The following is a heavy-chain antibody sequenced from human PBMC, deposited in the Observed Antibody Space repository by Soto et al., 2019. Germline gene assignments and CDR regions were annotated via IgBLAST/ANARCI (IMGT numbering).Heavy chain of an antibody. V-gene: IGHV2-5*01. Sequence: GSGPTLVNPTQTLTLTCTFSGFSLSSSGVGVGWIRQPPGKALEWLALIYWNDDKRYSPSLKSRLTITKDTSKNQVVLTMTNMDPVDTATYYCAHLGPLRGYSYGVFDYWGQGTLVTVSS. D-gene: IGHD5-18*01. J-gene: IGHJ4*02. CDR3: AHLGPLRGYSYGVFDY. CDR1: GFSLSSSGVG. CDR2: IYWNDDK.